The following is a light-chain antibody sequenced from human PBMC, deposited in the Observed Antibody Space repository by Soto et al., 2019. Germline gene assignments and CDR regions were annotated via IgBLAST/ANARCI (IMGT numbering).Light chain of an antibody. CDR1: QSVSSSY. J-gene: IGKJ5*01. V-gene: IGKV3-20*01. CDR2: GAS. CDR3: QQYGTPHT. Sequence: EIVFTQSPGTLSLSPGERATLSCSASQSVSSSYLAWCQQNPGQAPRLLIYGASSTATGTPDRCSGSGSGTDFTLTISRLEPEDFAVYYCQQYGTPHTFGQGTRLEIK.